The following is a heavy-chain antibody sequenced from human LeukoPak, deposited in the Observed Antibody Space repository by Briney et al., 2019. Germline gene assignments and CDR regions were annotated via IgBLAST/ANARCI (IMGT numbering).Heavy chain of an antibody. CDR2: IYYSGST. J-gene: IGHJ3*02. V-gene: IGHV4-39*07. CDR3: ASGLHKPDAFDI. CDR1: GGSISSSSYY. Sequence: PSETLSLTCTVSGGSISSSSYYWGWIRQPPGKGLEWIGSIYYSGSTYYNPSLKSRVTISVDTSKNQFSLKLSSVTAADTAVYYCASGLHKPDAFDIWGQGTMVTVSS. D-gene: IGHD4-4*01.